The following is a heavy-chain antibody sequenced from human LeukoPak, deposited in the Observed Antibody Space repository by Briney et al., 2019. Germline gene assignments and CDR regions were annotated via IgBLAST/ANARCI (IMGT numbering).Heavy chain of an antibody. J-gene: IGHJ4*02. Sequence: TSETLSLTCTVSGGSISSYYWSWIRQPAGKGLEWIGRIYTSGSTNYSPSLKSRVTMSVDTSKNQFSLKLSSVTAADTAVYYRAGLYYYGSGSSFDYWGQGTLVTVSS. D-gene: IGHD3-10*01. CDR2: IYTSGST. CDR1: GGSISSYY. V-gene: IGHV4-4*07. CDR3: AGLYYYGSGSSFDY.